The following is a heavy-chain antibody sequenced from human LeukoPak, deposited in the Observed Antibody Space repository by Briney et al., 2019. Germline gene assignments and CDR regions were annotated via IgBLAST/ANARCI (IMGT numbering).Heavy chain of an antibody. Sequence: GGSLRLSCAASGFTVSSNYMSWVRQAPGKGLEWVSVIYSGGSTYYADSVKGRFTISRDNSKNTLYLQMISLRAEDTAVYYCARDPKKWFGELWDWGQGTLVTVSS. CDR3: ARDPKKWFGELWD. CDR2: IYSGGST. J-gene: IGHJ4*02. CDR1: GFTVSSNY. D-gene: IGHD3-10*01. V-gene: IGHV3-66*01.